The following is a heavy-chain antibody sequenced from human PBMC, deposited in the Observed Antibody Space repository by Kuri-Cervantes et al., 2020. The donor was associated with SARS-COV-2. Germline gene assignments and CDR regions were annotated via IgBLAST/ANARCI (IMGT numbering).Heavy chain of an antibody. D-gene: IGHD3-3*01. V-gene: IGHV3-7*01. Sequence: GSLKISCAASGFTFTNYWMSWVRQTPGKGLEWVANIKQDGSEKYYVDSVKGRFTISRDNAKNSLYLQMNSLRAEDTAVYYCARGSTYYDFWSGYYTGEYFQHWGQGTLVTVSS. CDR1: GFTFTNYW. CDR2: IKQDGSEK. J-gene: IGHJ1*01. CDR3: ARGSTYYDFWSGYYTGEYFQH.